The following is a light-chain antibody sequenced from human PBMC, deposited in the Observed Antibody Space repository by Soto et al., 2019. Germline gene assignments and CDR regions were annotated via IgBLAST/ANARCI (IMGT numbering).Light chain of an antibody. V-gene: IGLV2-14*03. CDR3: SSYTSTNSLWV. J-gene: IGLJ1*01. Sequence: QSALTQPASVSGSPGQSITISCTGTSSDVGAYNYVSWYQQHPGKAPKLMIYDVSNRPSGVSNRFSGSKSGNTASLTISGLQAEDEADYYCSSYTSTNSLWVFGTGTKLTVL. CDR2: DVS. CDR1: SSDVGAYNY.